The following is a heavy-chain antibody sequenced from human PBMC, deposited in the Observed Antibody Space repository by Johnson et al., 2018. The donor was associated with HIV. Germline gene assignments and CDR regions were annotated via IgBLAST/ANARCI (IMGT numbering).Heavy chain of an antibody. D-gene: IGHD3-10*01. J-gene: IGHJ3*02. CDR2: ISYDGSNK. V-gene: IGHV3-30-3*01. Sequence: QVQLVESGGGVVQPGRSLRLSCAASGFTFSSYAMHWVSQAPGKGLEWVAVISYDGSNKYYADSVKGRFTISRDNSKNTLYLQMNSLRAEDTAVYYCARGVDGAFDIWGQGTMVTVSS. CDR1: GFTFSSYA. CDR3: ARGVDGAFDI.